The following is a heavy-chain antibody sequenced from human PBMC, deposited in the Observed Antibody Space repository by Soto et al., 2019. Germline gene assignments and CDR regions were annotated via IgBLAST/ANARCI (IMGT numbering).Heavy chain of an antibody. D-gene: IGHD3-3*01. V-gene: IGHV3-15*01. CDR1: GFTFSNAW. Sequence: SGGSLRLSCAASGFTFSNAWMSWVRQAPGKGLEWVGRINSKTDGGTTDYAAPGKGRITISRDDSKNTLYLQMNSLKTEDTAVYYCTTPRDPRITICGVARRYGMDVWGQGTTVTVSS. J-gene: IGHJ6*02. CDR3: TTPRDPRITICGVARRYGMDV. CDR2: INSKTDGGTT.